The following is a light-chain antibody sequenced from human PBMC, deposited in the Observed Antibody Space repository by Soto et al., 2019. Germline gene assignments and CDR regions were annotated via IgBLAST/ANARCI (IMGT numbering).Light chain of an antibody. Sequence: DIQMTQSPSTLSASVGDRVTITCRASQSISSWLAWYQQKPGKAPKLLIYDASSLESGVPSRFSGSGSGTEFTLTISSLQPDDFATYYCQQYNSYITFGQGTLLAVK. V-gene: IGKV1-5*01. J-gene: IGKJ5*01. CDR3: QQYNSYIT. CDR2: DAS. CDR1: QSISSW.